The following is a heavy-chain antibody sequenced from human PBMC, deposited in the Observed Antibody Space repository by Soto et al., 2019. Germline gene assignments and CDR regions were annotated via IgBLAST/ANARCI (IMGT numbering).Heavy chain of an antibody. V-gene: IGHV1-2*04. Sequence: ASVKVSCKASGYTFTGYYMHWVRQAPGQGLEWMGWINPNSGGTNYAQKFQGWVTMTRDTSISTAYMELSRLRSDDTAVYYCARGQNYDFWSGGEGDSYYYYGMDVWGQGTTVTVSS. CDR2: INPNSGGT. D-gene: IGHD3-3*01. CDR1: GYTFTGYY. CDR3: ARGQNYDFWSGGEGDSYYYYGMDV. J-gene: IGHJ6*02.